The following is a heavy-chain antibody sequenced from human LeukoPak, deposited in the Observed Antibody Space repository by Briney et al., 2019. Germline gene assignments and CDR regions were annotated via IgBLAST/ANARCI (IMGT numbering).Heavy chain of an antibody. V-gene: IGHV4-4*07. J-gene: IGHJ4*02. D-gene: IGHD1-14*01. CDR3: ARGVFSSTTFDY. Sequence: SETLSLTCTVSGGSISSGSWIRQPVGKGLEWIGRIFSSGSTNYNPSLKSRVTISVDTSRNQFSLKLSSVTAADTAVYYCARGVFSSTTFDYWGQGALVTVSS. CDR2: IFSSGST. CDR1: GGSISSG.